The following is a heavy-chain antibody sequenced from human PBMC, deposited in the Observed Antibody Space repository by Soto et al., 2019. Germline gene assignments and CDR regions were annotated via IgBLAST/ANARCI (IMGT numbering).Heavy chain of an antibody. CDR1: GFTLSTYS. CDR3: SRAGILTTPYYFDY. Sequence: SGGSLRLSCAVSGFTLSTYSLSWVRQAPGKGLEWVGRIRNKANSHTTEYAASVKGRFTISRDDSKNLLFLQMFSLKTEDTAVYYCSRAGILTTPYYFDYWGQGTLVTVSS. V-gene: IGHV3-72*01. J-gene: IGHJ4*01. D-gene: IGHD2-21*01. CDR2: IRNKANSHTT.